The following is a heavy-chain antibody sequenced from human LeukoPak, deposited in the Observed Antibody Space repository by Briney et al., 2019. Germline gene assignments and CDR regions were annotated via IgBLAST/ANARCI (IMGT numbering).Heavy chain of an antibody. Sequence: PSQTLSLTCAVSGGSISSGGYSWSWIRQPPGKGLEWIGEINHSGSTNYNPSLKSRVTISVDTSKNQFSLKLSSVTAADTAVYYCARGRSQVVAAGFTFSCWGQGTLVTVSS. CDR1: GGSISSGGYS. V-gene: IGHV4-30-2*01. CDR3: ARGRSQVVAAGFTFSC. J-gene: IGHJ4*02. D-gene: IGHD2-15*01. CDR2: INHSGST.